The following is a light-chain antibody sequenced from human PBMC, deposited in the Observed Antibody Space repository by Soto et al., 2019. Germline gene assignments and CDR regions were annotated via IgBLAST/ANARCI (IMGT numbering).Light chain of an antibody. CDR2: DAS. J-gene: IGKJ4*01. V-gene: IGKV3-11*01. Sequence: EIVLTQSPATLSLSPGERATLSCRASQSVSSYLAWYQQKPGQAPRLLIYDASNRATGIPARFSGSGSGKDFTLTISSLGPEDFAVYYCQQRSNWPPLTFGGGTKVEIK. CDR1: QSVSSY. CDR3: QQRSNWPPLT.